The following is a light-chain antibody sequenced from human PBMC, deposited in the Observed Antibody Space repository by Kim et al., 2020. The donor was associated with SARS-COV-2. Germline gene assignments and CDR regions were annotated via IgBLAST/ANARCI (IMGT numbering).Light chain of an antibody. J-gene: IGKJ5*01. CDR2: GAS. Sequence: EIVLTQSPGTLSLSPGDRATLSCRASQSVTSSYLAWYQEKPGQAPRLLIYGASRRATGIPDRFSGSGSGTDFSLTITRLEPEDFSVYYCQQYGGSQITFGQGTRREIK. CDR1: QSVTSSY. V-gene: IGKV3-20*01. CDR3: QQYGGSQIT.